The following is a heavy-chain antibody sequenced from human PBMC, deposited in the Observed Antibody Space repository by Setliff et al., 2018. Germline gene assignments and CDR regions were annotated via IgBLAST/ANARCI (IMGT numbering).Heavy chain of an antibody. V-gene: IGHV1-46*01. Sequence: ASVKVSCKASGHSLTSNHFHWGRQAPGKGLEWMGTINPNDGYTIYAPAFQGRVAMTTDTSTGTAYMELSGPTSADTAIYYCIVNMVRPVTGLDSWGPGTLVTVSS. D-gene: IGHD2-15*01. CDR3: IVNMVRPVTGLDS. CDR2: INPNDGYT. CDR1: GHSLTSNH. J-gene: IGHJ4*02.